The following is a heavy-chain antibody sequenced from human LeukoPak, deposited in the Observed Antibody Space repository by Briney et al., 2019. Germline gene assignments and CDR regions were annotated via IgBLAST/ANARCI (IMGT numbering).Heavy chain of an antibody. V-gene: IGHV4-4*07. D-gene: IGHD5-18*01. CDR1: GGSISSYY. CDR2: IYTSGST. Sequence: SETLSLTCTVSGGSISSYYWSWIRQPAGKGLEWIGRIYTSGSTNYNPSLKSRVTMSVDTSKNQFSLKLSSVTAADTAVYYCAREYRGYSYGAYYYYYMDVWGKGTTVTISS. CDR3: AREYRGYSYGAYYYYYMDV. J-gene: IGHJ6*03.